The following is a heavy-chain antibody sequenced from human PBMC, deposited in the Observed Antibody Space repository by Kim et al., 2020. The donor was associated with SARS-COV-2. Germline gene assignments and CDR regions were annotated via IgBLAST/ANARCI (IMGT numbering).Heavy chain of an antibody. Sequence: ASVKVSCKASGYTFTSYDINWVRQATGQGLEWMGWMNPNSGNTGYAQKFQGRVTMTRNTSISTAYMELSSLRSEDTAVYYCARGIEVLWFRELFPNWFDPWGQGTLVTVSS. CDR3: ARGIEVLWFRELFPNWFDP. J-gene: IGHJ5*02. D-gene: IGHD3-10*01. CDR1: GYTFTSYD. V-gene: IGHV1-8*01. CDR2: MNPNSGNT.